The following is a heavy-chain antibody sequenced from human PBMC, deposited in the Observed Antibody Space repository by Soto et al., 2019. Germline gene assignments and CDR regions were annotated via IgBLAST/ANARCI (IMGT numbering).Heavy chain of an antibody. J-gene: IGHJ5*02. V-gene: IGHV3-33*01. CDR3: ARARTRYCFDP. Sequence: QVHLVESGGGVVQPGRSLRLSCAASGFNFRTFGMHWVRQAPGKGLEWVAVVWYDGTNKFYADSVKGRFTISRDNSKNTLYLQMISLRAEDTAVYYCARARTRYCFDPWGQGTLVTVSS. CDR2: VWYDGTNK. CDR1: GFNFRTFG.